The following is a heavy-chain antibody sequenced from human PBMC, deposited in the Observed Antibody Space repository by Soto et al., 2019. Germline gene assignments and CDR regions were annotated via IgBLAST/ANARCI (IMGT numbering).Heavy chain of an antibody. D-gene: IGHD1-26*01. Sequence: GGSLRLSCAASGFTFSSYGMHWVRQAPGKGLEWVAVISYDGSNKYYADSVKGRFTISRDNSKNTLYLQMNSLRAEDTAVYYCAKDRNPMGGSDLYYYYYYGMDVWGQGTTVTVSS. CDR1: GFTFSSYG. CDR2: ISYDGSNK. V-gene: IGHV3-30*18. J-gene: IGHJ6*02. CDR3: AKDRNPMGGSDLYYYYYYGMDV.